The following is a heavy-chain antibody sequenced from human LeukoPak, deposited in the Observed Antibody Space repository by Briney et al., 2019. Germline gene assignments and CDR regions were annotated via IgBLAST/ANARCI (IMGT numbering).Heavy chain of an antibody. CDR2: ISAYNGNA. D-gene: IGHD2-15*01. V-gene: IGHV1-18*01. CDR1: GYTFTSYG. J-gene: IGHJ4*02. Sequence: ASVKVSCKASGYTFTSYGISWVRQAPGQGLEWMGWISAYNGNANYAQKLQGRVTMTTDTSTNTAYMELRSLRSDDTAVYYCARQYCSGCSCFQANYWGQGTLVTVSS. CDR3: ARQYCSGCSCFQANY.